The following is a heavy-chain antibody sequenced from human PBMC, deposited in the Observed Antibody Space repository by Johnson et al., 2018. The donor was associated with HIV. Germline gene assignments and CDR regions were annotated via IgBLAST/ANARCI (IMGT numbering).Heavy chain of an antibody. V-gene: IGHV3-66*02. J-gene: IGHJ3*02. Sequence: VQLVESGGGVVQPGRSLRLSCAASGFTFSDYYMSWIRQAPGKGLEWVSVLSSGGDTYYTDSVKGRFTISSDNSKSTPYLKRNHLRVDDSAVSYCGKDWTEMSTIPDAFDILGQGTMVTVSA. CDR3: GKDWTEMSTIPDAFDI. D-gene: IGHD5-24*01. CDR2: LSSGGDT. CDR1: GFTFSDYY.